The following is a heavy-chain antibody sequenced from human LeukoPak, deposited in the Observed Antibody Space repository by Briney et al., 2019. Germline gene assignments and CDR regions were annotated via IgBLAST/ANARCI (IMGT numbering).Heavy chain of an antibody. V-gene: IGHV3-48*03. CDR3: ARTSGYCISTSCYNWFDP. J-gene: IGHJ5*02. CDR1: GFTFSSYE. Sequence: QPGGSLRLSYAASGFTFSSYEMNWVRQAPGKGLEWVSYISSSGNTIYYADSVKGRFTISRDNAKNSLYLQMNSLRAEDTAVYYCARTSGYCISTSCYNWFDPWGQGTLVTVSS. D-gene: IGHD2-2*03. CDR2: ISSSGNTI.